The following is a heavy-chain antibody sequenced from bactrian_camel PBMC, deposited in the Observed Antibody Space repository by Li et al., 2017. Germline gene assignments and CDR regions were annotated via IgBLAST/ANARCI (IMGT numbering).Heavy chain of an antibody. Sequence: VQLVESGGGLVQPGGSLRLSCAASGYAASSLCMGWFRQAPGKEREGVAVIDGSTSSTSYADSVKGRFTIARDNAKNTLYLQMNSLKPDDTAMYYCAKASWEWSWGCTLRTDYFDSWGQGTQVTVS. J-gene: IGHJ4*01. CDR3: AKASWEWSWGCTLRTDYFDS. V-gene: IGHV3S42*01. D-gene: IGHD4*01. CDR1: GYAASSLC. CDR2: IDGSTSST.